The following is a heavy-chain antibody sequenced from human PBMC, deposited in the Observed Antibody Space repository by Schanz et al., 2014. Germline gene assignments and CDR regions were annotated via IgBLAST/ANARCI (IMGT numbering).Heavy chain of an antibody. CDR2: LSANGDST. V-gene: IGHV3-64*01. D-gene: IGHD2-21*01. J-gene: IGHJ4*02. CDR1: GFTLSNYA. Sequence: EVQLLESGGGLVKPGGSLRLSCAAPGFTLSNYAMHWVRQTPDKGLEWVSGLSANGDSTFYSSSVKGRFTISRDISKNTLYLQMGSLRAEDVAVYYCARKSLVSAHYDSWGQGTLVTVSS. CDR3: ARKSLVSAHYDS.